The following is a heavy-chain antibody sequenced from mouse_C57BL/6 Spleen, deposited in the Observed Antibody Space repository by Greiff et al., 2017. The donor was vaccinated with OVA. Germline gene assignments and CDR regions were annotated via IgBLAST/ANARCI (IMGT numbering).Heavy chain of an antibody. Sequence: VQLKQSVAELVRPGASVKLSCTASGFNIKNTYMHWVKQRPEQGLEWIGRIDPANGNTKYAPKFQGKATITADTSSNTAYLQLSSLTSEDTAIYYCARGGFITTVVATRGFAYWGQGTLVTVSA. V-gene: IGHV14-3*01. CDR3: ARGGFITTVVATRGFAY. CDR2: IDPANGNT. CDR1: GFNIKNTY. J-gene: IGHJ3*01. D-gene: IGHD1-1*01.